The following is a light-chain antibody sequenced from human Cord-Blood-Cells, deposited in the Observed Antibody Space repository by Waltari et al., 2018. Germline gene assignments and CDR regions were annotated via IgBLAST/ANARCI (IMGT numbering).Light chain of an antibody. V-gene: IGKV3-11*01. CDR2: DAS. CDR1: QSVSSY. J-gene: IGKJ2*01. Sequence: EIVLTQSPATLSLSPGERATLSSSARQSVSSYLACYQQKPGQAPRLLIYDASNRATGIPARFSGSGSGTDFTLTISSLEPEDFAVYYCQQRSNWPYTFGQGTKLEIK. CDR3: QQRSNWPYT.